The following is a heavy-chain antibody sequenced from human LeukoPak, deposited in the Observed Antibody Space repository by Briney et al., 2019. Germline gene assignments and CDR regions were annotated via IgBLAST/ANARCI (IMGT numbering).Heavy chain of an antibody. CDR3: TKGRGSTLGAWHFDF. J-gene: IGHJ4*02. D-gene: IGHD3-10*01. V-gene: IGHV3-23*01. CDR1: GFTFSTNA. CDR2: IGGGGDT. Sequence: GGSLRLSCAASGFTFSTNAMTWVRQAPGKGLEWVSTIGGGGDTFYADSVRGRFAISRDNSKNTLYLQMNSLRGEDTAIYYCTKGRGSTLGAWHFDFWGQGTLVTVSS.